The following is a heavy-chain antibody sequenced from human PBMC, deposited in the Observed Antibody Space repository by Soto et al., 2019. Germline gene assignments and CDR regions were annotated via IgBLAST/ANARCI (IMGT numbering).Heavy chain of an antibody. J-gene: IGHJ4*02. V-gene: IGHV1-18*01. CDR2: ISAYNGNT. Sequence: ASVKVSCKASGYTFTSYGISWVRQAPGQGLEWMGWISAYNGNTNYAQKLQGRVTMTTDTSTSTAYMELRSLRSDDTAVYYCARYKGYYGSGSLGDYWGQGTLVTVSS. CDR1: GYTFTSYG. CDR3: ARYKGYYGSGSLGDY. D-gene: IGHD3-10*01.